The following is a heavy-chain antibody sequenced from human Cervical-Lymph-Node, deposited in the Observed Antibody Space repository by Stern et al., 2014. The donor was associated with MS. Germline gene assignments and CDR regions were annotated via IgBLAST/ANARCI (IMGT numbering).Heavy chain of an antibody. Sequence: VQLGESGGGVVRPGGALRLSCAASGFIFDDYGMSWGRQGPGKGTERVSAITYNGGSTDYAASVKGRFTISRDNAKKSLYLRMNSLRVEDTAVYHCARAFCTGGVCYSFPFYGMDVWGQGTTVTVSS. V-gene: IGHV3-20*01. CDR3: ARAFCTGGVCYSFPFYGMDV. CDR1: GFIFDDYG. J-gene: IGHJ6*02. D-gene: IGHD2-8*02. CDR2: ITYNGGST.